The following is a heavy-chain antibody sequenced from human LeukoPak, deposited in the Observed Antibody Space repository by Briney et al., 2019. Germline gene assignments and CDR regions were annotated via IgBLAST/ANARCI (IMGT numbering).Heavy chain of an antibody. V-gene: IGHV1-46*01. CDR2: INPSDGST. D-gene: IGHD3-22*01. CDR1: GYTFSSYY. Sequence: GASVKVSCKASGYTFSSYYMHWVRQAPGQGLEWMGIINPSDGSTNYAQKFQGRVTMTRDMSTSTVYMELSSLRSEDTAVYYCAIEDYYDSGSNAYWGQGTLVTVSS. J-gene: IGHJ4*02. CDR3: AIEDYYDSGSNAY.